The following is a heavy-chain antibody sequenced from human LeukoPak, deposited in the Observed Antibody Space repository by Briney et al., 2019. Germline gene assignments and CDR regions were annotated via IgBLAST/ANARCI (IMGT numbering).Heavy chain of an antibody. J-gene: IGHJ4*02. CDR1: GFTFSSYS. D-gene: IGHD3-22*01. V-gene: IGHV3-21*04. CDR2: ISSSSSYI. Sequence: GGSLRLSCAASGFTFSSYSMNWVRQAPGKGLEWVSSISSSSSYIYYADSVKGRFTISRDNSKNTLYLQMNSLRAEDTAVYYCAKVRDSSGYYELDYWGQGTLVTVSS. CDR3: AKVRDSSGYYELDY.